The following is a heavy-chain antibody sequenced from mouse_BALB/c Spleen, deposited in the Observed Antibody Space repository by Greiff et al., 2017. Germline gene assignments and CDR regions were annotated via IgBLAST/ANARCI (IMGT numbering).Heavy chain of an antibody. Sequence: EVKLMESGGGLVKPGGSLKLSCAASGFAFSSYDMSWVRQTPEKRLEWVAYISSGGGSTYYPDTVKGRFTISRDNAKNTLYLQMSSLKSEDTAMYYCARRGWDYGNYVVWYFDVWGAGTTVTVSS. V-gene: IGHV5-12-1*01. J-gene: IGHJ1*01. CDR2: ISSGGGST. D-gene: IGHD2-1*01. CDR3: ARRGWDYGNYVVWYFDV. CDR1: GFAFSSYD.